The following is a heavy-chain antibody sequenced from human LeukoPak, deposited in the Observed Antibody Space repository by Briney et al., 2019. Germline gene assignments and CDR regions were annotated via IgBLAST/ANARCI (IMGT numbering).Heavy chain of an antibody. J-gene: IGHJ1*01. CDR3: ARTDSAEYFQH. V-gene: IGHV4-61*08. CDR1: GGSISSGDYY. Sequence: SQTLSLTCTVSGGSISSGDYYWSWIRQPPGKGLEWIGYIYYSGSTNYNPSLKSRVTISVDTSKNQFSLKLSSVTAADTAVYYCARTDSAEYFQHWGQGTLVTVSS. CDR2: IYYSGST. D-gene: IGHD2-15*01.